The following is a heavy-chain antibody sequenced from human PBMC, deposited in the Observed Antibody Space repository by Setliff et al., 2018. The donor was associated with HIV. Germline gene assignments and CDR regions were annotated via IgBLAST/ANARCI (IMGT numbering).Heavy chain of an antibody. J-gene: IGHJ4*02. CDR1: GGSISSNNYY. V-gene: IGHV4-61*02. D-gene: IGHD1-26*01. Sequence: PSETLSLTCTVSGGSISSNNYYWGWIRQPAGKGLEWIGRIYTSGSTNYNPSLKSRVTISVDTSKNQFSLKLSSVTAADTAVYYCARGGSGSPFDYWGQGTLVTVSS. CDR2: IYTSGST. CDR3: ARGGSGSPFDY.